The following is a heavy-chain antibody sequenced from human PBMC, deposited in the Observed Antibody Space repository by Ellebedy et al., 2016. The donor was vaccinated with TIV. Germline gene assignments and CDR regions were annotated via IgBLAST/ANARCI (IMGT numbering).Heavy chain of an antibody. V-gene: IGHV4-30-2*01. CDR3: AGWFSSGSDDY. CDR1: GCSISSSGYS. CDR2: IYHSGSA. Sequence: LRLXXAVSGCSISSSGYSWSWIRQPPGKGLEWVGYIYHSGSASYNPSLKSRVTISVDRSKKQFSLKLSSVTGADTAVYYCAGWFSSGSDDYWGQGTLVTVSS. D-gene: IGHD6-19*01. J-gene: IGHJ4*03.